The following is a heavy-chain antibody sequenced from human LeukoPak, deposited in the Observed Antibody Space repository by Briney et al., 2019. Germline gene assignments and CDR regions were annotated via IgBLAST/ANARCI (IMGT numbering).Heavy chain of an antibody. J-gene: IGHJ4*02. CDR3: ARGGDSTALDY. V-gene: IGHV4-34*01. Sequence: SETLFLTCAVYGGSFSGYYWSWIRQPPGKGLEWIGEINHSGSTNYNPSLKSRVTISVDTSKNQFSLKLSSVTAADTAVYYCARGGDSTALDYWGQGNPGHRLL. CDR1: GGSFSGYY. D-gene: IGHD3-16*01. CDR2: INHSGST.